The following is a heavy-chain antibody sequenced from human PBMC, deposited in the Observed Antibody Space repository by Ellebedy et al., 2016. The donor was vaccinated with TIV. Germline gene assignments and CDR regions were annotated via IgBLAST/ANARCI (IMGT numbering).Heavy chain of an antibody. CDR1: GFTFSSYA. CDR3: AKDRSSGWYGGYFDY. CDR2: ISGSGGST. D-gene: IGHD6-19*01. Sequence: GESLKISXAASGFTFSSYAMSWVRQAPGKGLEWVSAISGSGGSTYYADSVKGRFTISRDNSKNTLYLQMNSLRAEDTAVYYCAKDRSSGWYGGYFDYWGQGTLVTVSS. J-gene: IGHJ4*02. V-gene: IGHV3-23*01.